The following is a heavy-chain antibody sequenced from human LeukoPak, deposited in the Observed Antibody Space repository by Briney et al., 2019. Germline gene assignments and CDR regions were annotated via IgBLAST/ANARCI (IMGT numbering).Heavy chain of an antibody. CDR2: IYSSGAP. V-gene: IGHV4-61*02. CDR3: AREDVDTGSDY. Sequence: PSETLSLTCSVSGASISRGTYHWSWIRQAAGTGLEWIGRIYSSGAPSYNPSLQSRVTISGGTSKNQFALKLTSVTAADTAVYYCAREDVDTGSDYWGQGILVTVSS. J-gene: IGHJ4*02. D-gene: IGHD5-18*01. CDR1: GASISRGTYH.